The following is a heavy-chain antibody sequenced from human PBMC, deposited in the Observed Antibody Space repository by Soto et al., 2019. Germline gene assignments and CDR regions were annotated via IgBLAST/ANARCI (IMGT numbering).Heavy chain of an antibody. CDR3: ARDGESGSYYGMFYY. CDR1: GYTFTSYG. J-gene: IGHJ4*02. V-gene: IGHV1-18*04. CDR2: ISAYNGNT. D-gene: IGHD1-26*01. Sequence: QVQLVQSGAEVKKPGASVKVSCKASGYTFTSYGISWVRQAPGQGLEWMGWISAYNGNTNYAQKLQGRVTMTTDTSTRKAYMELRSLRSDDTAVYYCARDGESGSYYGMFYYWGQGTLVTVSS.